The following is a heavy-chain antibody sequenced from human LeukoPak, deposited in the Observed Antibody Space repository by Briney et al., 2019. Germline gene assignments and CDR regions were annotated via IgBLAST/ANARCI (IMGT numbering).Heavy chain of an antibody. V-gene: IGHV3-74*01. CDR3: ARDHGTYYNILGYMDV. CDR2: INSDGSST. Sequence: PGGSLRLSCAASGFTFSSYWMHWVRQAPGKGLVWVSRINSDGSSTSYADSVKGRFTISRGNAKNTLYLQMNSLRAEDTAVYYCARDHGTYYNILGYMDVWGKGTTVTVSS. J-gene: IGHJ6*03. D-gene: IGHD3-9*01. CDR1: GFTFSSYW.